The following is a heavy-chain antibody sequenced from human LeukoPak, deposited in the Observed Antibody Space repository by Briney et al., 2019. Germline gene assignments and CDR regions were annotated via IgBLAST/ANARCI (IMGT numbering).Heavy chain of an antibody. CDR1: GFTFRTYG. D-gene: IGHD3-3*01. V-gene: IGHV3-30*02. CDR3: ARDRGFLEWSR. CDR2: IRSDGKYK. Sequence: GGSLRLSCAASGFTFRTYGMHWVRQAPGKGLEWVAYIRSDGKYKPYADSVKGRFTISRDNSKNSLYLQMNSLRAEDTAVYYCARDRGFLEWSRWGQGTLVTVSS. J-gene: IGHJ4*02.